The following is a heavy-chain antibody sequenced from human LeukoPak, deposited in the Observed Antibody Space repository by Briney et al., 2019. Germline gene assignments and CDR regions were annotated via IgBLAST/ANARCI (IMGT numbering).Heavy chain of an antibody. CDR3: ARDQGRTADYVWGTYFDY. D-gene: IGHD3-16*01. CDR1: GYSFTSYY. J-gene: IGHJ4*02. Sequence: GASVTVSCKASGYSFTSYYIHWVRQAPGQGLEWMGMINPNYGGTAYAQMFKGGVTLTRDTSTSTVYMELSRLKSEDTAVYFCARDQGRTADYVWGTYFDYWGQGALVTASS. V-gene: IGHV1-46*01. CDR2: INPNYGGT.